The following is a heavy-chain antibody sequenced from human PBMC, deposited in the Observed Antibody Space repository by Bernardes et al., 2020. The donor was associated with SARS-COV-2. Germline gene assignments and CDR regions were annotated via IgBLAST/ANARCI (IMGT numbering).Heavy chain of an antibody. CDR1: GGSISSSSYY. D-gene: IGHD3-22*01. Sequence: SETLSLTCTVSGGSISSSSYYWGWIRQPPGKGLEWIVSFYSSGSTYYNPSLQSRVTESVDTSKNQFSLRLSSVTAADTAVYYCARDLGNYYDSGSFWYVDLWGRGTLLTVSS. CDR3: ARDLGNYYDSGSFWYVDL. J-gene: IGHJ2*01. V-gene: IGHV4-39*02. CDR2: FYSSGST.